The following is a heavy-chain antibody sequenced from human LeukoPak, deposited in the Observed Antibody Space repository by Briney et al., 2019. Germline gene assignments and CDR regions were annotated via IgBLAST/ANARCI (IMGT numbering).Heavy chain of an antibody. V-gene: IGHV3-53*05. CDR1: GFTVSSNY. D-gene: IGHD3-10*01. J-gene: IGHJ4*02. CDR2: IYSGGST. CDR3: AKDYQRAYYYGSGFDY. Sequence: GGSLRLSCAASGFTVSSNYMSWVRQAPGKGLEWVSVIYSGGSTYYADSVKGRFTISRDNSKNTLYLQMNSLRVEDTAMYYCAKDYQRAYYYGSGFDYWGQGTLVTVSS.